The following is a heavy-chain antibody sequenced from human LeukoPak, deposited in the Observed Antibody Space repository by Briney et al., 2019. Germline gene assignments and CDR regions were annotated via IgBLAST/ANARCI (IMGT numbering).Heavy chain of an antibody. J-gene: IGHJ6*02. CDR3: AGGTYYYGSGSYYYYYGMDV. CDR2: MNPNSGNT. D-gene: IGHD3-10*01. V-gene: IGHV1-8*01. Sequence: ASVTVSFKASGYTFTSYDINWVRQATGQGLEWVGWMNPNSGNTGYAQKFQGRVTMTRNTSISTAYMELSSLRSEDTAVYYCAGGTYYYGSGSYYYYYGMDVWGQGTTVTVSS. CDR1: GYTFTSYD.